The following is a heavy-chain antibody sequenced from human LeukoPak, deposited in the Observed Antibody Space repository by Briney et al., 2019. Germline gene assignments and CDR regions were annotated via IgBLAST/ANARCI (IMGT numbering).Heavy chain of an antibody. J-gene: IGHJ4*02. CDR1: GFTFSSYW. CDR2: IKQDGSEK. D-gene: IGHD5-12*01. Sequence: GRSLRLSCAASGFTFSSYWMSWVRQAPGKGLEWVANIKQDGSEKYYVDSVKGRFTISRDNAKNSLYLQMNSLRAEDTAVYYCARGRYSGCPDYWGQGTLVTVSS. V-gene: IGHV3-7*01. CDR3: ARGRYSGCPDY.